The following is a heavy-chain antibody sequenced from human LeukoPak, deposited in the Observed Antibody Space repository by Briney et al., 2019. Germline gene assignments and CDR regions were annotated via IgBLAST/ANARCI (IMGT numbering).Heavy chain of an antibody. CDR1: GYTFTGYY. CDR3: ASSIAAAGSYYFDL. V-gene: IGHV1-2*02. CDR2: INPNSGGT. Sequence: ASVKVSCKASGYTFTGYYMHWVRQAPGQGLEWMGWINPNSGGTNYAQKFQGRVTMTRDTSISTAYMELSRLRSDDTAVYYCASSIAAAGSYYFDLWGRGTLVTVSS. D-gene: IGHD6-13*01. J-gene: IGHJ2*01.